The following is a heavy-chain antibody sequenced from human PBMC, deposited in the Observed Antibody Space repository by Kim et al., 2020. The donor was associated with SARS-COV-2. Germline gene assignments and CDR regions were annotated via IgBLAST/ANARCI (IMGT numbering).Heavy chain of an antibody. Sequence: SETLSLTCTVSGGSISSYYWSWIRQPPGKGLERIGYIYYSGSTNYNPSLKSRVTISVDTSKNQFSLKLSSVTAADTAVYYCARVDSRRYYFDYWGQGTLVTVSS. CDR3: ARVDSRRYYFDY. J-gene: IGHJ4*02. CDR1: GGSISSYY. V-gene: IGHV4-59*13. D-gene: IGHD3-22*01. CDR2: IYYSGST.